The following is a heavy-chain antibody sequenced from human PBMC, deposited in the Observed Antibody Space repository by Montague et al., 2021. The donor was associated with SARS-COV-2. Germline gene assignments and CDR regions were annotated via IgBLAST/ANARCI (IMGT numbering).Heavy chain of an antibody. Sequence: TLSLTCTVSGGSISSGSYYWSWIRQPAGKGLEWIGRIYTSGSTNYXPSLKSRVTISVDTSKNQFSLKLSSVTAADTAVYYCARGVLRYFDWTSPFDYWGQGTLVTVSS. J-gene: IGHJ4*02. V-gene: IGHV4-61*02. D-gene: IGHD3-9*01. CDR2: IYTSGST. CDR1: GGSISSGSYY. CDR3: ARGVLRYFDWTSPFDY.